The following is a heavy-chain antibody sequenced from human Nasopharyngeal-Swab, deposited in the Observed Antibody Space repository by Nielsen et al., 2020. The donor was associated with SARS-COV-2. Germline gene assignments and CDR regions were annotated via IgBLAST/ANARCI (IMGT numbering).Heavy chain of an antibody. CDR2: ISGSGGST. D-gene: IGHD3-10*01. CDR3: ARYYYGSGSSPYNWFDP. CDR1: GFTFSSYA. V-gene: IGHV3-23*01. J-gene: IGHJ5*02. Sequence: GGSLRLSCAASGFTFSSYAMSWVRQAPGKGLEWVSAISGSGGSTYYADSVKGRFTISRDNSKNTLYLQMNSLRAEDTAVYYCARYYYGSGSSPYNWFDPWGQGTPVTVSS.